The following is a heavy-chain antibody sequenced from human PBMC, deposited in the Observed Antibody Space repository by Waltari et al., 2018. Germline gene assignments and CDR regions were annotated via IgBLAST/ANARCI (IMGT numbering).Heavy chain of an antibody. CDR1: GFTFSSYW. CDR2: IKQDGSER. CDR3: ARDPYGFDI. V-gene: IGHV3-7*01. Sequence: EVQLVESGGGLVQPGGSLRLSCSASGFTFSSYWMRWVRQAPGKGLGLVANIKQDGSERYYVDSVKGRFTISRDNAKNSLYLQMNSLRAEDTAVYYCARDPYGFDIWGQGTMVTVSS. J-gene: IGHJ3*02.